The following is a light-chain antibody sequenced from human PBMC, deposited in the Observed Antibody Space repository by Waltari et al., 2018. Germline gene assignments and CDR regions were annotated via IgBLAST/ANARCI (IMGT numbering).Light chain of an antibody. J-gene: IGKJ3*01. Sequence: DIVMTQSPDSLAVSLGERATINCKPSQSVLYSSNNKNYLAWYQQKPGKPPKLLIYWASTRESGVPDRFSGSGSGTDFTLTISSLQAEDVAVYYCQQYYSTPRTFGPGTKVDIK. V-gene: IGKV4-1*01. CDR2: WAS. CDR3: QQYYSTPRT. CDR1: QSVLYSSNNKNY.